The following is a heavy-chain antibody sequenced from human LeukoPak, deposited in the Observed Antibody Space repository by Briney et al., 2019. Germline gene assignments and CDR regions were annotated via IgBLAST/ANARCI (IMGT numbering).Heavy chain of an antibody. CDR3: ANSMTAVTWLAFDI. J-gene: IGHJ3*02. Sequence: SSVKVSCKASGGTFSSYAISWVRQAPGQGLEWMGRIIPIFGTANYAQKFQGRVTITTDEYTSTAYMAMRRQRSEDAAVYYCANSMTAVTWLAFDIWGQGTMATVSS. CDR2: IIPIFGTA. D-gene: IGHD4-17*01. V-gene: IGHV1-69*05. CDR1: GGTFSSYA.